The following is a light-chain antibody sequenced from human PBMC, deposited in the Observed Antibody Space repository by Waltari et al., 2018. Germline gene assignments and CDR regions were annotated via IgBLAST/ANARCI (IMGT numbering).Light chain of an antibody. Sequence: EIVLTQSPGTLSLSSGERATLSCRTSQSISKYLAWYQQKPGQAPRLLIYHASSRATGIPDRLSGSGSGTDFSLTISRLEPEDFAVYYCQHYESLPVTFGQGTKVEIK. J-gene: IGKJ1*01. CDR1: QSISKY. V-gene: IGKV3-20*01. CDR2: HAS. CDR3: QHYESLPVT.